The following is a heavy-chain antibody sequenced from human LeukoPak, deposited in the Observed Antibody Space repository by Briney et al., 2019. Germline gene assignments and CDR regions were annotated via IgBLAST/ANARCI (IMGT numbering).Heavy chain of an antibody. J-gene: IGHJ4*02. D-gene: IGHD4-23*01. Sequence: ASVKVSCKASGYTFTSYYMHWVRQAPGQGLEWMGIINPSGGSTSYAQKFQGRVTMTRDTSTSTVYMELSSLRSEDTAVYYCARDLAMVVTPRVVDDYWGQGTLVTVPS. CDR2: INPSGGST. CDR3: ARDLAMVVTPRVVDDY. V-gene: IGHV1-46*01. CDR1: GYTFTSYY.